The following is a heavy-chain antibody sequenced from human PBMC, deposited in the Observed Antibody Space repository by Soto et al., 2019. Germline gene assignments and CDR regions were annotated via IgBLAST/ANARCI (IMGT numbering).Heavy chain of an antibody. J-gene: IGHJ4*02. CDR3: ARDMSGGSSWYEFDS. CDR1: GDSIKSSY. Sequence: SETLSLTCTVSGDSIKSSYCICFRHPPGRGLEWIGYVYYTGTTNSNPSLKSRVTISADTSKNLFSLKVVSVTPADTAVYFCARDMSGGSSWYEFDSWGPGTLVTVSS. D-gene: IGHD6-13*01. V-gene: IGHV4-59*01. CDR2: VYYTGTT.